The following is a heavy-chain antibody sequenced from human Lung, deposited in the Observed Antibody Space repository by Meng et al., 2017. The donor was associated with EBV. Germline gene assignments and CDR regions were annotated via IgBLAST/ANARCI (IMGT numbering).Heavy chain of an antibody. CDR3: ARDSDSAYSLGY. D-gene: IGHD2-21*01. CDR1: GWSVIFGDW. V-gene: IGHV4-4*02. J-gene: IGHJ4*02. CDR2: IHHSGRT. Sequence: QVQLRESRPVLLNLSGTLSLPLSVSGWSVIFGDWWCWVCQSPGKGLEWSVEIHHSGRTNYNPSLMSRITMTLDEPTNQFSLKLSSVTAADTAVYYCARDSDSAYSLGYWGQGTLVTVSS.